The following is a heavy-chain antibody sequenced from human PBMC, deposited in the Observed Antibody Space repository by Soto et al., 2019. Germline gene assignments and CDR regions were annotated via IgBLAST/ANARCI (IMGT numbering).Heavy chain of an antibody. CDR1: GFIFEDYA. V-gene: IGHV3-9*01. CDR3: AKVAVTSIFGYFDF. Sequence: EVHLVESGGGLVQPGRSLRLSCAASGFIFEDYAMHWVRQVPGEGLEWVSSISWNSGNIVYADSVKGRFTVSRDSANNSLYLQMNSLRTEDTALYYCAKVAVTSIFGYFDFCGQGTLVTVSS. CDR2: ISWNSGNI. D-gene: IGHD3-3*01. J-gene: IGHJ4*02.